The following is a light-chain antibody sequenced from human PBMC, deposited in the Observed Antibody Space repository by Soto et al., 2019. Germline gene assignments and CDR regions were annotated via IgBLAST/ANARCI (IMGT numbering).Light chain of an antibody. Sequence: QSALTQPASVSGSPGQSITISCTGTSSDVGGYNYVSWYQQHPGKAPKLMISDVSKRPSGVSIRFSGSKSGNTASLTISGLHGEDEAVYYCTSYSCSTPLYLFGTGTKVTVL. CDR2: DVS. J-gene: IGLJ1*01. CDR3: TSYSCSTPLYL. CDR1: SSDVGGYNY. V-gene: IGLV2-14*01.